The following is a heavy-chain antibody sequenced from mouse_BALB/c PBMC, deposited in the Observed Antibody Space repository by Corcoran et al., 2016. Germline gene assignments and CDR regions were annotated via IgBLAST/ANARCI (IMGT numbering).Heavy chain of an antibody. V-gene: IGHV9-3-1*01. CDR1: GYTFTNYG. Sequence: QIQLVQSGPELKKPGETVKISCKASGYTFTNYGMNWVKQAPGKGLKWMGWINTYTGEPTYADDFKGRFAFSLETSASTAYLQINNLKNEDTATYFCARSSGSTYAMDYWGQGTSVTVS. CDR3: ARSSGSTYAMDY. J-gene: IGHJ4*01. CDR2: INTYTGEP.